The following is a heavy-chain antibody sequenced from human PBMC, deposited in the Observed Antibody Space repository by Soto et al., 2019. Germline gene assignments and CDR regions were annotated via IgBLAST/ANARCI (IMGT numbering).Heavy chain of an antibody. Sequence: GGSLRLSCAASGFTFSSYSMNWVRQAPGKGLEWVSYISSSSSTIYYADSVKGRFTISRDNAKNSLYLQMNSLRDEDTAVYYCARDRSRWNDDKIDYWGQGTLVTVSS. CDR1: GFTFSSYS. D-gene: IGHD1-1*01. CDR2: ISSSSSTI. V-gene: IGHV3-48*02. J-gene: IGHJ4*02. CDR3: ARDRSRWNDDKIDY.